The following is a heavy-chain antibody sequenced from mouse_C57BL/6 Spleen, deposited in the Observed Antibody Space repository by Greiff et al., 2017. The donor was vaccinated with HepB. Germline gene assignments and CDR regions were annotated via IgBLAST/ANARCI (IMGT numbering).Heavy chain of an antibody. CDR2: IYPGSGNT. CDR3: ARSGGYLFAY. J-gene: IGHJ3*01. D-gene: IGHD2-3*01. Sequence: QVQLQQSGAELVRPGASVKLSCKASGYTFTDYYINWVKQRPGQGLEWIARIYPGSGNTYYNEKFKGKATLTAEKSSSTAYMQLSSLTSEDSAVYFCARSGGYLFAYWGQGTLVTVSA. CDR1: GYTFTDYY. V-gene: IGHV1-76*01.